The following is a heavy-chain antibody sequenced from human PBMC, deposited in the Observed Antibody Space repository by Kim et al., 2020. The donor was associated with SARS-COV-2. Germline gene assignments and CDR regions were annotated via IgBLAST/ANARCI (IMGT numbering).Heavy chain of an antibody. Sequence: GGSLRLSCAASGFTFNNYAMSWVRQAPGKGLEWVSTINTSGDDTYYADSVKGRFTLSRDNSKNTLYLQMNSLRAEDTAIYYCATPPMHNYGYSFDCWGQGTLVTVSS. CDR3: ATPPMHNYGYSFDC. J-gene: IGHJ4*02. CDR2: INTSGDDT. V-gene: IGHV3-23*01. D-gene: IGHD5-18*01. CDR1: GFTFNNYA.